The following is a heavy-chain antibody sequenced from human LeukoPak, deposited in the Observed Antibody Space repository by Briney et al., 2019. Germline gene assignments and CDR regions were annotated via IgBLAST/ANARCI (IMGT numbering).Heavy chain of an antibody. CDR1: GYTFIGYY. Sequence: GGSVKVSCKASGYTFIGYYMHWVRQAPGQGLEWMGWINPNSGGANYAQKFQGRVTMTRDTSISTAYMELSRLRSDDTAVYYCARDRTRTGYSSGWYHDYWGDGT. V-gene: IGHV1-2*02. D-gene: IGHD6-19*01. J-gene: IGHJ4*01. CDR3: ARDRTRTGYSSGWYHDY. CDR2: INPNSGGA.